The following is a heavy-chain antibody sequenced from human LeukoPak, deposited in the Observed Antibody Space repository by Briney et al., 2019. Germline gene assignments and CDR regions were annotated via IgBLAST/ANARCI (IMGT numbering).Heavy chain of an antibody. D-gene: IGHD1-26*01. CDR1: GFTSSSYA. V-gene: IGHV3-30-3*01. CDR3: ARGSRANEFDY. J-gene: IGHJ4*02. CDR2: ISYDGSNK. Sequence: GGSLRLSCAASGFTSSSYAMHWVRQAPGKGLEWVAVISYDGSNKYYADSVKGRFTISRDNSKNTLYLQMNSLRAEDTAVYYCARGSRANEFDYWGQGTLVTVSS.